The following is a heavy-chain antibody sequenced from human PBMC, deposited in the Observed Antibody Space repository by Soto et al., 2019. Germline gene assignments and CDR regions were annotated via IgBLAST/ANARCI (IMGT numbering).Heavy chain of an antibody. CDR2: ISFSGSTI. D-gene: IGHD3-10*01. CDR1: GFSFSYYE. CDR3: TRGAGFFYGVDV. V-gene: IGHV3-48*03. Sequence: VGSLRLSCADSGFSFSYYEMNWVRQAPGKGLEWIAHISFSGSTIYYADSVKGRFSISRDNSKNFLYLQMSGLRADDSAVYYCTRGAGFFYGVDVWGLGTTVTVSS. J-gene: IGHJ6*02.